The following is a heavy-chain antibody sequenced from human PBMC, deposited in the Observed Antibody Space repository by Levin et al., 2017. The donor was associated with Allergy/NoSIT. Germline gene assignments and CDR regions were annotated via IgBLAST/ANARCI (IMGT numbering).Heavy chain of an antibody. D-gene: IGHD6-6*01. CDR2: IYYSGST. CDR1: GGSVSSGSYY. J-gene: IGHJ6*02. Sequence: SETLSLTCTVSGGSVSSGSYYWSWIRQPPGKGLEWIGYIYYSGSTNYNPSLKSRVTISVDTSKNQFSLKLSSVTAADTAVYYCARDSSSSVVDYYYGMDVWGQGTTVTVSS. CDR3: ARDSSSSVVDYYYGMDV. V-gene: IGHV4-61*01.